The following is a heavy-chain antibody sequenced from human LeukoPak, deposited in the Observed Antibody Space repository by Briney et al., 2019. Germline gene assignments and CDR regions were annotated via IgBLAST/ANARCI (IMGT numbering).Heavy chain of an antibody. V-gene: IGHV3-48*01. D-gene: IGHD1-26*01. CDR3: ARVLGATLRYFDY. Sequence: GGSLRLSCAASGFTFSDYYMNWVRQAPGKGLEWVSYISSSSSTIYYADSVKGRFTISRDNAKNSLYLQMNSLRAEDTAVYYCARVLGATLRYFDYWGQGTLVTVSS. CDR2: ISSSSSTI. J-gene: IGHJ4*02. CDR1: GFTFSDYY.